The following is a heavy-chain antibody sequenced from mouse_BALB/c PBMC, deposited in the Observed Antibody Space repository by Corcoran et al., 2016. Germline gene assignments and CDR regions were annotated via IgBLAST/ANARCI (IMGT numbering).Heavy chain of an antibody. CDR2: INPYNGAT. CDR3: ARGALLRYFDY. CDR1: GYSFTGYY. V-gene: IGHV1-26*01. J-gene: IGHJ2*01. D-gene: IGHD1-1*01. Sequence: EVQLQQSGPELVKPGASVKISCKASGYSFTGYYMHWVKQSHVKSLEWIGRINPYNGATSYNQNFKDKASLTVDKSSSTAYMELHILTSEDSAVDDCARGALLRYFDYWGQGTTLTVSS.